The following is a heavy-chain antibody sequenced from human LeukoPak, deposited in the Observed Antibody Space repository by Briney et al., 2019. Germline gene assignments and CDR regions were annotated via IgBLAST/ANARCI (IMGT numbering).Heavy chain of an antibody. D-gene: IGHD2/OR15-2a*01. V-gene: IGHV1-18*01. CDR1: GYTFTSYG. J-gene: IGHJ6*02. CDR2: ISAYNGNT. Sequence: ASVKVSCKASGYTFTSYGISWVRQAPGQGLEWMGWISAYNGNTNYAQKLQGRVTMTTDTSTSTAYMELRSLRSDDTAVYYCARDRDVWTTWVYYYGMDVWGQGTTVTVSS. CDR3: ARDRDVWTTWVYYYGMDV.